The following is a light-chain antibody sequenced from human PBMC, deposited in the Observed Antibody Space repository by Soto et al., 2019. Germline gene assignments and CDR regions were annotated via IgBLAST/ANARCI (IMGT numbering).Light chain of an antibody. Sequence: QSALTQPPSASGSPGQSVTISCTGTSSDVGGYNYVSWYQQHPGKAPKLMIYEVTKRPSGVPDRFSGSKSGNTASLTVSGLQAEDEADYYCVSYIESSLTHWVFGGGTKLTVL. CDR3: VSYIESSLTHWV. CDR1: SSDVGGYNY. V-gene: IGLV2-8*01. J-gene: IGLJ3*02. CDR2: EVT.